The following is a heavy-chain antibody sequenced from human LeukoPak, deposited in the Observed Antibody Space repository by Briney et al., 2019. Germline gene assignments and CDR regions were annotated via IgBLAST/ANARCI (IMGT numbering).Heavy chain of an antibody. V-gene: IGHV3-66*01. CDR2: IYSGGST. Sequence: PGGSLRLSCAASGFTVSSNYMSWVRQAPGKGLEWVSVIYSGGSTYYADSVKGRFTISRDNSKNTLNLQMNSLRAEDAAVYYCARSPWNYYDYWGQGTLVTVSS. J-gene: IGHJ4*02. D-gene: IGHD5-12*01. CDR3: ARSPWNYYDY. CDR1: GFTVSSNY.